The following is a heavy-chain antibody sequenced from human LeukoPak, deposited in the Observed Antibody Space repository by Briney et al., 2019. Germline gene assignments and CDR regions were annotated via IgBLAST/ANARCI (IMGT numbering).Heavy chain of an antibody. CDR1: GGSISSYY. CDR2: ISYSRST. Sequence: KPSETLSLTCTVSGGSISSYYWSWIRQPPGKGLEWIGCISYSRSTNYNPSLKSRVTISLDTSKNQFSLRLSSVTAADTAVYYCAREKDDYYYFDYWGQGTLVTVSP. V-gene: IGHV4-59*01. CDR3: AREKDDYYYFDY. J-gene: IGHJ4*02. D-gene: IGHD4-11*01.